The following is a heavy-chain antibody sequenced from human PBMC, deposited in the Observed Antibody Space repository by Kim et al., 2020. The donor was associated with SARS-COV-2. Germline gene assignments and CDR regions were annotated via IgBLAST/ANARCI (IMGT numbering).Heavy chain of an antibody. CDR3: AHEGDSSSGAPGAFDI. CDR1: GYTFTCYY. D-gene: IGHD6-6*01. J-gene: IGHJ3*02. Sequence: ASVKVSCKASGYTFTCYYMHWVRQAPGQGLEWMGIINPSGGSTSYAQKFQGRVTMTRDTSTSTVYMELSSLRSEDTAVYYCAHEGDSSSGAPGAFDIWGQGTMVTVSS. V-gene: IGHV1-46*01. CDR2: INPSGGST.